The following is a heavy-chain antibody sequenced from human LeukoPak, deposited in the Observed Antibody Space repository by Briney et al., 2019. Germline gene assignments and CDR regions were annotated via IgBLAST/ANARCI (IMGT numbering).Heavy chain of an antibody. J-gene: IGHJ4*02. CDR2: VYYSGST. D-gene: IGHD2-2*01. V-gene: IGHV4-39*07. CDR3: ARRRQGYQLLFGGLDY. Sequence: SETLSLTCTVSGGSVRSGSYYWSWIRRSPGKGQEWIGTVYYSGSTYYNPSLKSRVGMSVDMSKNQFSLKLSSVTAADTAVYYCARRRQGYQLLFGGLDYWGQGTLVTVSS. CDR1: GGSVRSGSYY.